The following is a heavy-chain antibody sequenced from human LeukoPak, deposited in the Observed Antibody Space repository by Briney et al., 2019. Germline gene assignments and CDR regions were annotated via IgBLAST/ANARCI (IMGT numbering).Heavy chain of an antibody. CDR3: AKHDDRDFDY. Sequence: PGGSLRLSCAPFGFTFSNYWMAWVRQAPGKGLEWVANIHRDGSEEYYVDSVRGRFIISRDNAKNSLYLQMNNLRAEDTAVYYCAKHDDRDFDYCGRGTLVTVSS. J-gene: IGHJ4*02. D-gene: IGHD1-1*01. CDR2: IHRDGSEE. V-gene: IGHV3-7*03. CDR1: GFTFSNYW.